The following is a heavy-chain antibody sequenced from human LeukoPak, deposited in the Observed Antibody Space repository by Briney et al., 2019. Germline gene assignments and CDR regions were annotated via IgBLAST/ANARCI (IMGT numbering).Heavy chain of an antibody. CDR1: AGSISSYY. V-gene: IGHV4-59*01. CDR2: IYYNGIT. J-gene: IGHJ3*02. CDR3: ARAGRWEGRPHAFDI. Sequence: PSETLSLTCTVSAGSISSYYWNWIRQPPGKGLEWIGYIYYNGITNYNPSLKSRVTISVGTSKSQFSLKLTSVTAADTALYYCARAGRWEGRPHAFDIWGRGTMVTVSS. D-gene: IGHD1-26*01.